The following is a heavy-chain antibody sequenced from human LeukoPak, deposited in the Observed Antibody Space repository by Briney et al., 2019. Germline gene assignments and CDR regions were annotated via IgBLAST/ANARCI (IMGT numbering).Heavy chain of an antibody. D-gene: IGHD3-22*01. J-gene: IGHJ3*02. CDR2: IKQDGSEK. CDR1: GFTFSSYW. CDR3: ARDRNYYDSSGYYEFRAFDI. Sequence: GGSLRLSCAASGFTFSSYWMSWVRQAPGKGLEWVANIKQDGSEKYYVDSVKGRFTISRDNAKNSLYLQMNSLRAEDTAVYYCARDRNYYDSSGYYEFRAFDIWGQGTMVTVSS. V-gene: IGHV3-7*01.